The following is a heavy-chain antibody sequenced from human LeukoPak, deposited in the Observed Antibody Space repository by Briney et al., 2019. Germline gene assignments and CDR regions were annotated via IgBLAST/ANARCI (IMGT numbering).Heavy chain of an antibody. J-gene: IGHJ4*02. CDR2: IWYDGSNK. D-gene: IGHD1-26*01. Sequence: GGSLRLSCAASGFTFSSYGMHWVSQAPGKGLVWVAVIWYDGSNKYYADSVKGRFTISRDNSKNTLYLQMNSLRAEDTAVYYCAKEVGAAFHYWGQGTLVTVSS. CDR1: GFTFSSYG. CDR3: AKEVGAAFHY. V-gene: IGHV3-33*06.